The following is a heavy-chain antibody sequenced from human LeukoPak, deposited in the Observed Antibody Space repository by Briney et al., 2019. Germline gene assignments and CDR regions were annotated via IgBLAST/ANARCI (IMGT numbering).Heavy chain of an antibody. D-gene: IGHD3-16*02. CDR3: ARVGMITFGGVIDPHYYFDY. CDR1: GGSFSGYY. J-gene: IGHJ4*02. Sequence: SETLSLTCAVYGGSFSGYYWSWIRQPPGKGLEWIGEINHSGSTNYNPSLKSRVTISVDTSKNQFSPKLSSVTAADTAVYYCARVGMITFGGVIDPHYYFDYWGQGTLVTVSS. CDR2: INHSGST. V-gene: IGHV4-34*01.